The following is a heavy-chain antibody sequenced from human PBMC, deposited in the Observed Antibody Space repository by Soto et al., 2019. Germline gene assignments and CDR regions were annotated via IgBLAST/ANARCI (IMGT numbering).Heavy chain of an antibody. D-gene: IGHD6-13*01. CDR2: IWYDGSNK. V-gene: IGHV3-33*01. CDR3: ARWGIAAGDY. Sequence: QVQLVEAGGGVVQPGRSLRLSCAASGFTFSSYGMHWVRQAPGKGLEWVAVIWYDGSNKYYADSVKVRFTISRENSKNKLYLQMNSLRAEDKAVYYCARWGIAAGDYWGQGTLVTVSS. J-gene: IGHJ4*02. CDR1: GFTFSSYG.